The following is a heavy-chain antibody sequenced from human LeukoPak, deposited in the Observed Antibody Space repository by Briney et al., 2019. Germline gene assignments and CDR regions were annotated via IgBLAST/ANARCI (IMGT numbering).Heavy chain of an antibody. CDR3: AKAPVTSCRGAFCYPFDY. CDR2: MSSSDDGR. Sequence: PGGSLRLSRATSGFSFSSYAMSWVRQAPGKGLEWVSAMSSSDDGRYYAASVRGRFTISRDTSRSTLYLQMNSLRAEDAAVYYCAKAPVTSCRGAFCYPFDYWGQGTLVTVSS. V-gene: IGHV3-23*01. J-gene: IGHJ4*02. CDR1: GFSFSSYA. D-gene: IGHD2-15*01.